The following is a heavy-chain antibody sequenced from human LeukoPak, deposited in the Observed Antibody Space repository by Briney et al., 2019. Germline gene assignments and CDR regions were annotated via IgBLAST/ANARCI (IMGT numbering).Heavy chain of an antibody. J-gene: IGHJ4*02. CDR3: ARDPYYDSSGYVGDELDY. CDR2: ISAYNGNT. V-gene: IGHV1-18*01. Sequence: ASVKVSCKASGYTFTSYGISWVRQAPGQGLEWMGWISAYNGNTNYAQKLQGRVTMTTDTSTSTAYMELSRLRSDDTAVYYCARDPYYDSSGYVGDELDYWGQGTLVTVSS. CDR1: GYTFTSYG. D-gene: IGHD3-22*01.